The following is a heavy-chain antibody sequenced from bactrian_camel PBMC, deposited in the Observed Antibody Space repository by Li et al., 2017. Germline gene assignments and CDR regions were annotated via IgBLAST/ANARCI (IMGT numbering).Heavy chain of an antibody. J-gene: IGHJ6*01. D-gene: IGHD4*01. CDR2: IVTGAGGGPT. CDR3: VRDYKSGDYRDDFGY. V-gene: IGHV3S54*01. Sequence: HVQLVESGGGSVAAGESLRLSCVASANVYCMGWFRQAPGKEREGVAAIVTGAGGGPTLYADSVKGRFTISQHIAKNTLYLEMNSLKPEDTGVYYCVRDYKSGDYRDDFGYWGQGTQVTVS. CDR1: ANVYC.